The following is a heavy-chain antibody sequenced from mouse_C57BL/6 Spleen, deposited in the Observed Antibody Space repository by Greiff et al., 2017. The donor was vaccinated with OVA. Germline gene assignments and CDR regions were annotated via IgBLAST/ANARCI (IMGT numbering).Heavy chain of an antibody. CDR3: ARPGSLYYGSSYFDY. J-gene: IGHJ2*01. V-gene: IGHV5-9*01. D-gene: IGHD1-1*01. CDR1: GFTFSSYT. CDR2: ISGGGGNT. Sequence: DVHLVESGGGLVKPGGSLKLSCAASGFTFSSYTMSWVRQTPEKRLEWVATISGGGGNTYYPDSVKGRFTISRDNAKNTLYLQMSSLRSEDTALYYCARPGSLYYGSSYFDYWGQGTTLTVSS.